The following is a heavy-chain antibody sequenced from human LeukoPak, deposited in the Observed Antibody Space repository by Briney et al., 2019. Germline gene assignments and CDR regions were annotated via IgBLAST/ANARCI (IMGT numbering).Heavy chain of an antibody. CDR2: ISSSSSYI. CDR1: GFTFSSYS. Sequence: GGSLRLSCAASGFTFSSYSMNWVRQAPGKGLEWVSSISSSSSYIYYADSVKGRFTISRDNAKISLYLQMNSLRAEDTAVYYCARYSSSWAYYFDYWGQGTLVTVSS. D-gene: IGHD6-13*01. CDR3: ARYSSSWAYYFDY. J-gene: IGHJ4*02. V-gene: IGHV3-21*01.